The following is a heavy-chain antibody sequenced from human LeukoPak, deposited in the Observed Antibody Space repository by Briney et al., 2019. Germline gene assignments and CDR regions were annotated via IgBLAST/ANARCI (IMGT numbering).Heavy chain of an antibody. V-gene: IGHV3-49*03. J-gene: IGHJ4*02. Sequence: GGSLRLSCTASGLTFGDYAMSWFRQAPGKGLEWVGFIRSKAYGGTTEYAASVKGRFTISRDDSKSIAYLQMNSLKTEDTAVYYCTPSGSYRWSYWGQGTLVTVSS. CDR1: GLTFGDYA. CDR3: TPSGSYRWSY. CDR2: IRSKAYGGTT. D-gene: IGHD1-26*01.